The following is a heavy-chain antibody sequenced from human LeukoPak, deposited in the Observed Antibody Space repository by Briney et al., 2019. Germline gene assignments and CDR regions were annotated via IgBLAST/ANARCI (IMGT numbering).Heavy chain of an antibody. CDR1: GYTFTGYY. J-gene: IGHJ4*02. D-gene: IGHD3-22*01. CDR2: INPNSGGT. CDR3: ARDRHHYDSSGHFDY. V-gene: IGHV1-2*06. Sequence: ASVKVSCKASGYTFTGYYMHWVRQAPGQGLEWMGRINPNSGGTSYAQKFQGRVTMTRDTSISTAYMELSRLRSDDTAVYYCARDRHHYDSSGHFDYWGQGTLVTVSS.